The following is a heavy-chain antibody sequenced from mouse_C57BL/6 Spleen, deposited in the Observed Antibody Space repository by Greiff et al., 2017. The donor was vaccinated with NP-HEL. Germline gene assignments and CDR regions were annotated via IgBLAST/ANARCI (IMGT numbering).Heavy chain of an antibody. CDR1: GYAFSSSW. V-gene: IGHV1-82*01. CDR3: ARDYGSGYRFAY. J-gene: IGHJ3*01. D-gene: IGHD1-1*01. Sequence: QVQLQQSGPELVKPGASVKISCKASGYAFSSSWMNWVKQRPGKGLEWIGRIYPGDGDTNYNGKFKGKATLTADKSSSTAYMQLSSLTSEDSAVYFCARDYGSGYRFAYWGQGTLVTVSA. CDR2: IYPGDGDT.